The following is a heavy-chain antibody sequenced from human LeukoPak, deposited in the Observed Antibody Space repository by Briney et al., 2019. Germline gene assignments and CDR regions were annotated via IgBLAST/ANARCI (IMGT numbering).Heavy chain of an antibody. CDR1: GLTFSSYW. D-gene: IGHD6-13*01. Sequence: GGSLRLSCAASGLTFSSYWMNWVRQAPGKGLEWVASIKQDGSEKYYVDSVKGRFTIFRDNAKDSLYLQMNSLRVEDTAVYYCARDGPAAGLYFDYWGRGTLVTVSS. J-gene: IGHJ4*02. CDR2: IKQDGSEK. V-gene: IGHV3-7*03. CDR3: ARDGPAAGLYFDY.